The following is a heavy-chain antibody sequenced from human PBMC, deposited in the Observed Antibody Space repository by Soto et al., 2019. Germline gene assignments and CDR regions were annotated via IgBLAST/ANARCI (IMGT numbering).Heavy chain of an antibody. J-gene: IGHJ6*02. CDR2: IIPIFGTA. V-gene: IGHV1-69*06. D-gene: IGHD3-16*01. Sequence: QVQLVQSGAEVQKPGSSVKVSCKASGGTFSSYAISWVRQAPGQGLEWMGGIIPIFGTANYAQKFQGRVTITADKSTSTAYMELSSLRSEDTAVYYCARLPVRETRLSPHNYYYYYGMDVWGQGTTVTVSS. CDR3: ARLPVRETRLSPHNYYYYYGMDV. CDR1: GGTFSSYA.